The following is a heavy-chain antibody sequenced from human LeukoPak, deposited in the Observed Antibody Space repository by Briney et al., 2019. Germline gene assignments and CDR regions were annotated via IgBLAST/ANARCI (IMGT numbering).Heavy chain of an antibody. D-gene: IGHD5-12*01. CDR2: INPSGGST. J-gene: IGHJ5*02. Sequence: ASVKVSCKASGYTFTSYYMHWVRQAPGQGLEWMGIINPSGGSTSYAQKFQGRVTMTRDTSISTAHMELSSLTSEDTAVYYCATTLRNKPPWGQGTLVTVSS. CDR3: ATTLRNKPP. V-gene: IGHV1-46*01. CDR1: GYTFTSYY.